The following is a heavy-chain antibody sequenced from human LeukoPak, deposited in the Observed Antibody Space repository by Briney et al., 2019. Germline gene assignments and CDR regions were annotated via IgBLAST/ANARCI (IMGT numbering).Heavy chain of an antibody. Sequence: GGSLRLSCAASGFTFSSYAMSWVRQAPGKGLEWVSAISGSGGSTYYADSVKGRFTISRDNAKNSLYLQMNSLRAGDTAVYYCLQEGWKGGGMDVWGQGTTVTVS. CDR1: GFTFSSYA. V-gene: IGHV3-23*01. CDR2: ISGSGGST. D-gene: IGHD1-1*01. J-gene: IGHJ6*02. CDR3: LQEGWKGGGMDV.